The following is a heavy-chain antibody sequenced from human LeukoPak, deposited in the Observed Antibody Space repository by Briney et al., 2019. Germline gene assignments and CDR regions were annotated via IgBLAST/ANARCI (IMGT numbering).Heavy chain of an antibody. CDR3: ARGRGSSGYEDF. D-gene: IGHD3-22*01. CDR2: TKKGGREH. V-gene: IGHV3-7*01. Sequence: PAGYLRLSCAASAFTCSSICRVWVRPGPGHGRVGVVNTKKGGREHYHVDPGRGRFTSARANAKNSLYLQMNSLRAEDTAVYYCARGRGSSGYEDFWGEGTLVSVSS. CDR1: AFTCSSIC. J-gene: IGHJ4*02.